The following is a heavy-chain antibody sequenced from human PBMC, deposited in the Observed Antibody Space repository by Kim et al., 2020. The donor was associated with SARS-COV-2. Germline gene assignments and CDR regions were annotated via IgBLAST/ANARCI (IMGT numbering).Heavy chain of an antibody. CDR2: VFQSGRT. Sequence: SETLSLTCSVSGASINTFYWSWLRQAPGKGLDWIGYVFQSGRTKYNPSLKSRATISLDTTKNQVSLKFKSVTAADTPIYFCARDLGISGTDFHYFYGLDV. CDR1: GASINTFY. D-gene: IGHD1-26*01. V-gene: IGHV4-59*13. J-gene: IGHJ6*01. CDR3: ARDLGISGTDFHYFYGLDV.